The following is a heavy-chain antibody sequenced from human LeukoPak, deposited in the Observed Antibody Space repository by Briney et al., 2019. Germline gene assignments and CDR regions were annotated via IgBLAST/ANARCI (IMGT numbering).Heavy chain of an antibody. CDR1: GFTFDDYG. J-gene: IGHJ4*02. CDR3: ARALRLNNWFYFDY. D-gene: IGHD1-20*01. V-gene: IGHV3-20*04. Sequence: GGSLRLSCAASGFTFDDYGMSWVRQAPGKGLEWVSGINWNGGSTGYADSVKGRFTISRDSAKNSLYLQMNSLRAEDTALYYCARALRLNNWFYFDYWGQGTLVTVSS. CDR2: INWNGGST.